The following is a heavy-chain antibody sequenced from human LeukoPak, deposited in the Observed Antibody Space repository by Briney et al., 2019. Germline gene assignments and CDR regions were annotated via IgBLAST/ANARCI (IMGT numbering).Heavy chain of an antibody. CDR2: ISGRNGNT. CDR3: VRVGSAYGDPLEFDF. CDR1: GYSFNKFG. V-gene: IGHV1-18*01. Sequence: ASVKVSCKASGYSFNKFGISWVRQAPGRGLEWMGWISGRNGNTDSAQKLQDRVTMTTDNSMSTAYLELRSLRSDDTAVYFCVRVGSAYGDPLEFDFWGQGTLVTVSS. J-gene: IGHJ4*02. D-gene: IGHD4-17*01.